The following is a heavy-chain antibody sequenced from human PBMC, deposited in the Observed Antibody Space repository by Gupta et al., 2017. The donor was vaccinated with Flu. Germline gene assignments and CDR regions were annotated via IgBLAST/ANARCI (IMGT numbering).Heavy chain of an antibody. Sequence: QVQLQESGPGLVKPSETLSLTCTVSGGSIRSYYWSWIRQPPGKGLEWIGYIYYSGSTNYNPSLKSRVTISVDTSKNQFSLKLSSVTAADTAVYYCARGDSSSSGCFDPWGQGTLVTVSS. V-gene: IGHV4-59*01. CDR2: IYYSGST. CDR3: ARGDSSSSGCFDP. CDR1: GGSIRSYY. J-gene: IGHJ5*02. D-gene: IGHD6-6*01.